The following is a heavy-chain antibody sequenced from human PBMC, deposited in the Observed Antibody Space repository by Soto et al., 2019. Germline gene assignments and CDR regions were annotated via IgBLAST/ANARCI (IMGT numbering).Heavy chain of an antibody. J-gene: IGHJ4*02. D-gene: IGHD6-6*01. Sequence: ASVKVSCKTSGYTFTSFPIHWVRQAPGQRLEWVGWINTANGDTKYSEKFQGRVTVTRDTSASTVYMELSSLKSEDTAMFYCTRWSSSASDFWGQGTLVTVSS. CDR3: TRWSSSASDF. V-gene: IGHV1-3*04. CDR2: INTANGDT. CDR1: GYTFTSFP.